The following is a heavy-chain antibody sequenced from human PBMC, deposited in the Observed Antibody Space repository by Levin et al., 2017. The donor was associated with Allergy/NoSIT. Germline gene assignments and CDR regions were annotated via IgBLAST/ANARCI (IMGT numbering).Heavy chain of an antibody. Sequence: GESLKISCAASGFTFSSYAMHWVRQAPGKGLEWVAVISYDGSNKYYADSVKGRFTISRDNSKNTLYLQMNSLRAEDTAVYYCARSQADDAFDIWGQGTMVTVSS. CDR1: GFTFSSYA. V-gene: IGHV3-30-3*01. J-gene: IGHJ3*02. CDR3: ARSQADDAFDI. CDR2: ISYDGSNK. D-gene: IGHD6-13*01.